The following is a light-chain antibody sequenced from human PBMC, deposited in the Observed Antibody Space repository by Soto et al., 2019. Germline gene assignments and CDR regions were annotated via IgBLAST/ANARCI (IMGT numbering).Light chain of an antibody. CDR2: DNN. V-gene: IGLV1-51*01. Sequence: QSVLTQPPSVSAAPGQKVFISCSGSTSNIGKNFVSWYQQVPGTAPKLLIYDNNQRPSGIPDRFSGSKSGTSATLGITGLQTGDEADYYCATWEGTLRKLFGGGTKVTVL. CDR1: TSNIGKNF. CDR3: ATWEGTLRKL. J-gene: IGLJ3*02.